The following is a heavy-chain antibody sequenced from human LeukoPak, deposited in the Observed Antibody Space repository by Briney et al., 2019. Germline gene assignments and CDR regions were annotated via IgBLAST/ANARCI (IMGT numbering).Heavy chain of an antibody. V-gene: IGHV3-53*01. CDR2: IYSGGST. D-gene: IGHD2-2*01. CDR1: GFTVSSNY. CDR3: ARDSLEEYCSSTSCSD. Sequence: PGGSLRLSCAASGFTVSSNYMSWVRQAPGKGLEWVSVIYSGGSTYYADSVKGRFTISRDNSKNTLYLQMNSLRAEDTAVYYCARDSLEEYCSSTSCSDWGQGTLVTVSS. J-gene: IGHJ4*02.